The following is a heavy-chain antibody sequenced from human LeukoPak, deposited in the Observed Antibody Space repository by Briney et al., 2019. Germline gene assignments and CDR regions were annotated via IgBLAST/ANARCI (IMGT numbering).Heavy chain of an antibody. V-gene: IGHV3-30*18. D-gene: IGHD6-6*01. Sequence: GRSLRLSCAASGFTFSSYGMHWVRQAPGKGLEWVAVIPYDGSNKYYADSVKGRFTISRDNSKNTLYLQMNSLRAEDTAVYYCAKGSSSSGRRLYYGMDVWGQGTTVTVSS. J-gene: IGHJ6*02. CDR1: GFTFSSYG. CDR3: AKGSSSSGRRLYYGMDV. CDR2: IPYDGSNK.